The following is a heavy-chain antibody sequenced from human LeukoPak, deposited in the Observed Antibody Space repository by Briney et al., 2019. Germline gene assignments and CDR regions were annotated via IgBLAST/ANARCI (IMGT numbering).Heavy chain of an antibody. J-gene: IGHJ6*03. D-gene: IGHD2-2*01. Sequence: GGSLRLSCAASGFTVSSNYMSWLRQAPGKGLEWVSVIYSGGSTYYADSVKGRFTISRDNSKNTLYLQMNSLRAEDTAVYYCARERLGYCSSTSCSNYMDVWGKGTTVTVSS. CDR1: GFTVSSNY. CDR3: ARERLGYCSSTSCSNYMDV. CDR2: IYSGGST. V-gene: IGHV3-53*01.